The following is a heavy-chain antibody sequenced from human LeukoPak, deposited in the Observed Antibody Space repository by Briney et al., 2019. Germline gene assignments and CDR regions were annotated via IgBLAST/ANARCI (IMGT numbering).Heavy chain of an antibody. CDR3: ARPYSSGWSYYFDY. V-gene: IGHV4-34*01. D-gene: IGHD6-19*01. J-gene: IGHJ4*02. Sequence: PSETLSLTCAVYGGSFSGYYWSWIRQPPGKGLEWIGEISHSGSTNYNPSLKSRVTISVDTSKYQFSLKLSSVTAADTAVYYCARPYSSGWSYYFDYWGQGTLVTISS. CDR2: ISHSGST. CDR1: GGSFSGYY.